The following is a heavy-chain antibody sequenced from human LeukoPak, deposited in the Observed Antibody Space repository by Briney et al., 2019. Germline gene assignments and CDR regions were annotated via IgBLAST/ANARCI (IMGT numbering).Heavy chain of an antibody. CDR3: ARVGGYYYYYYMDV. CDR2: INPNSGGT. Sequence: WASVKVSCKASGYTFTGYYMHWVRQAPGQGLEWMGWINPNSGGTNYAQKFQGRVTMTGDTSISTAYMELRSLRSDDTAVYYCARVGGYYYYYYMDVWGKGTTVTVSS. J-gene: IGHJ6*03. V-gene: IGHV1-2*02. CDR1: GYTFTGYY.